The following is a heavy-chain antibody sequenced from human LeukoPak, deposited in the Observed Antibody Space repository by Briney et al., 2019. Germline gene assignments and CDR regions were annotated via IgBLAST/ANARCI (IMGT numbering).Heavy chain of an antibody. CDR2: LDSDGRDA. V-gene: IGHV3-74*01. CDR1: GFIFSTHW. J-gene: IGHJ5*01. D-gene: IGHD3-16*01. CDR3: VKEAGGGRQGFDS. Sequence: GGSLRLSCAASGFIFSTHWMHWVRQTPGKGLVWVSRLDSDGRDARYADSVKGRFNISRDNAKTTLYLQMNSLRVEDTAVYYCVKEAGGGRQGFDSWGHGILVTVSS.